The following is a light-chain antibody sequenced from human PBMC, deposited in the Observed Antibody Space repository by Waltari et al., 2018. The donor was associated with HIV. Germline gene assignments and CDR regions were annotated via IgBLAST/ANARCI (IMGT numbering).Light chain of an antibody. V-gene: IGLV3-25*03. CDR1: ALPKQY. CDR2: KDS. Sequence: SYELTQPPPVSVSPGQTARITCSGDALPKQYAYWYQQKPGQAPVVVIYKDSERASGIPERFSGSSSGTTVTLTISGVQAEDEADYYCQSADSSGTYPVVFGGGTKLTVL. J-gene: IGLJ2*01. CDR3: QSADSSGTYPVV.